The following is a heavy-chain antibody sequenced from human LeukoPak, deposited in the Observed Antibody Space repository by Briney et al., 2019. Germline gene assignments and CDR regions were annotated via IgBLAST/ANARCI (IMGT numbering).Heavy chain of an antibody. CDR3: ARVGVMATVNGYRYHALDV. Sequence: PSGTLSLTCAVSGGSISSSNWWSWVRQPPGKGLEWIGEIYHSGSTNYNPSLKSRVTISVDKSKNQFSLKLSSVTAADTAVYYCARVGVMATVNGYRYHALDVWGQGTTVAVSS. D-gene: IGHD5-12*01. CDR2: IYHSGST. V-gene: IGHV4-4*02. CDR1: GGSISSSNW. J-gene: IGHJ6*02.